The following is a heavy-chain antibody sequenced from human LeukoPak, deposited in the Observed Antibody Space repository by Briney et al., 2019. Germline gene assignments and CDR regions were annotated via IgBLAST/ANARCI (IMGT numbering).Heavy chain of an antibody. Sequence: GASVKVSCKASGGTFSSYAISWVRQAPGQGLEWMGGIIPIFGTANYAQKFQGRVTITTDESTSTAYMELSSLRSEDTAVYYCASYHRDYYDSSGYYANDAFDIWGQGTMVTVSS. V-gene: IGHV1-69*05. J-gene: IGHJ3*02. CDR1: GGTFSSYA. D-gene: IGHD3-22*01. CDR2: IIPIFGTA. CDR3: ASYHRDYYDSSGYYANDAFDI.